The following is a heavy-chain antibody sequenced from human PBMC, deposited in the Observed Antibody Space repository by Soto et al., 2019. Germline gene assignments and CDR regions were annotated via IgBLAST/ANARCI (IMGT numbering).Heavy chain of an antibody. Sequence: QVQLVQSGAEVKKPGSSVKVSCKASGGTFSSYAISWVRQAPGQGLEWMGGIIPIFGTANYAQKFQGRVTITAEESTSTAYMELSSLRSEDKAVYYCALDDSSGYCPKGGFGYWGQGTLVTVSS. CDR1: GGTFSSYA. V-gene: IGHV1-69*12. CDR2: IIPIFGTA. D-gene: IGHD3-22*01. CDR3: ALDDSSGYCPKGGFGY. J-gene: IGHJ4*02.